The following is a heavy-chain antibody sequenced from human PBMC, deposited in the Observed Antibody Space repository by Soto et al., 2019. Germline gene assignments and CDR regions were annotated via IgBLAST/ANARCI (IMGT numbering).Heavy chain of an antibody. Sequence: QVQLQESGPGLVKPSETLSLTCSVSGGSINSYYWSWIRQSPGKGLEWIGYIFYSGNTNYNPSLTSRVTLPVDTSRHQFSLKLTSVTAADTAVYYCARHAPGGPFDSWGQGTLVTVSS. J-gene: IGHJ4*02. V-gene: IGHV4-59*08. CDR1: GGSINSYY. CDR2: IFYSGNT. CDR3: ARHAPGGPFDS.